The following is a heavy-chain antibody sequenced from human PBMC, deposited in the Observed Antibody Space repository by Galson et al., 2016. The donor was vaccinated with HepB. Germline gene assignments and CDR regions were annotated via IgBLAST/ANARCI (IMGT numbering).Heavy chain of an antibody. Sequence: SCKASGYTFTSYDINWVRQASGQGLEWMGWINPDSVDTGYAQKFQGRVTMTTDTSINTAYMEPSSLRSQDTALYYCPRGWDPWGQGTLVTVSS. CDR1: GYTFTSYD. J-gene: IGHJ5*02. CDR3: PRGWDP. V-gene: IGHV1-8*01. CDR2: INPDSVDT.